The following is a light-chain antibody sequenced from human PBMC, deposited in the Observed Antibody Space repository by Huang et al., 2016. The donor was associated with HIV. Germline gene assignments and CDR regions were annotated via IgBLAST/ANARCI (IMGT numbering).Light chain of an antibody. J-gene: IGKJ2*01. V-gene: IGKV3-11*01. Sequence: EIVLTQSPATLSLSPGERATLSCRASQSVSSYLAWYQQKPGQAPRLLIYDTSNRATGSPARFGGSGSGTDFTLTISSLEPEDFAVYFCQQRGNWPYTFGQGTKLEIK. CDR1: QSVSSY. CDR2: DTS. CDR3: QQRGNWPYT.